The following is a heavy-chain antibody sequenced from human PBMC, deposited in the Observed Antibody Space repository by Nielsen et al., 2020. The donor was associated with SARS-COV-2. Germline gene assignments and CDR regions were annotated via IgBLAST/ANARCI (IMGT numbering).Heavy chain of an antibody. Sequence: SVKVSCKASGGTFSSYAISWVRQAPGQGLEWMGGITPIFGTANYAQKFQGRVTITADESTSTAYMELSSLRSEDTAVYYCARDYGFGVEMATSRAFDIWGQGTMVTVSS. CDR3: ARDYGFGVEMATSRAFDI. CDR2: ITPIFGTA. J-gene: IGHJ3*02. CDR1: GGTFSSYA. V-gene: IGHV1-69*13. D-gene: IGHD5-24*01.